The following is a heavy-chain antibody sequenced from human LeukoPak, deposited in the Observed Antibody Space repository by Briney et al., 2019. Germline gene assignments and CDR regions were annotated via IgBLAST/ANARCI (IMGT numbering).Heavy chain of an antibody. J-gene: IGHJ4*02. D-gene: IGHD3-10*01. CDR2: INSDGSST. V-gene: IGHV3-74*01. CDR3: ASDRVAGSGSLDY. Sequence: PGGSLRLSCAASGFTFSSYWMHWVRQAPGKGLVWVSRINSDGSSTSYADSVKGRFTISRDNAKNTLYLQMNSLRAEDTAVYFCASDRVAGSGSLDYWGQGTLVAVSS. CDR1: GFTFSSYW.